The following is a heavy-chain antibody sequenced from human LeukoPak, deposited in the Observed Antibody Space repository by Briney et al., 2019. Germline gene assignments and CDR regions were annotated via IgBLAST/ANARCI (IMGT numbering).Heavy chain of an antibody. V-gene: IGHV4-59*01. D-gene: IGHD2-21*01. CDR1: GDSISSYY. CDR3: ARDRQANTAYDALDI. CDR2: NYYSGST. Sequence: SETRSLAWTVAGDSISSYYSSWIRQPPGKGLEWIWYNYYSGSTKYNPSLKSRVTISVDTSKNQFSLKLSSVTAADTAVYYCARDRQANTAYDALDIWGRGTMVTVSS. J-gene: IGHJ3*02.